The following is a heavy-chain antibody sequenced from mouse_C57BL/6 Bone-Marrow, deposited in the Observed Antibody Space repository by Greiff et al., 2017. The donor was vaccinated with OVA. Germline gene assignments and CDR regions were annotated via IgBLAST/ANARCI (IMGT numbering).Heavy chain of an antibody. CDR2: IYPRSGNT. D-gene: IGHD3-2*02. Sequence: VQLQQPGAELARPGASVKLSCKASGYTFTSYGISWVKQRTGQGLEWIGEIYPRSGNTYYNEKFKGKATLTADKSSSTAYMELRSLTSEDSAVYFCYRQLSLHYWVQGTTLTVSS. V-gene: IGHV1-81*01. J-gene: IGHJ2*01. CDR1: GYTFTSYG. CDR3: YRQLSLHY.